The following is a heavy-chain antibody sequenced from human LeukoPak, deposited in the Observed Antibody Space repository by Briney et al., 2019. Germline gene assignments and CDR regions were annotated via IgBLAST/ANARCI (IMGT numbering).Heavy chain of an antibody. V-gene: IGHV1-69*04. J-gene: IGHJ4*03. CDR1: GYTFTGYY. Sequence: GASVKVSCKASGYTFTGYYMHWVRQAPGQGLEWMGRIIPILGIANYAQKFQGRVTITADKSTSTAYMELSSLRSEDTAVYYCARAEDYVWGSYRYFDYWGQGTLVTVSS. CDR3: ARAEDYVWGSYRYFDY. CDR2: IIPILGIA. D-gene: IGHD3-16*02.